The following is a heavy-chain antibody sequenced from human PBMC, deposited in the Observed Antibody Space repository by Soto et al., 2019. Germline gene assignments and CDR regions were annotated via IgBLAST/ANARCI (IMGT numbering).Heavy chain of an antibody. D-gene: IGHD3-16*01. V-gene: IGHV6-1*01. J-gene: IGHJ6*02. CDR2: TYYRSRWYS. CDR3: ARSEEDYDYYYYGMEV. CDR1: GDTVSSNSVA. Sequence: SQTLSLTCVGSGDTVSSNSVAWNWVRQSPSRGLEWLGRTYYRSRWYSDYAVSVRSRIDINADTSKNQVSLRLNSVTPEDTAVYYCARSEEDYDYYYYGMEVWGQGTTVTVSS.